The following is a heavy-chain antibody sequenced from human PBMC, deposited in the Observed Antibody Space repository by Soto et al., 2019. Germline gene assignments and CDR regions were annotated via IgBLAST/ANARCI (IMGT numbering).Heavy chain of an antibody. D-gene: IGHD3-10*01. J-gene: IGHJ4*02. CDR2: IYWDDDK. Sequence: QITLKESGPTLVKPTQTLTLTCTFSGFSLSTSGVGVGWIRQPPGKALESLALIYWDDDKRYSPSLKSRLTITKDTSQTQVVLTMTNMDPVDTATYYCARSHDLWFGELYYFDYWGQGTLVTVSS. V-gene: IGHV2-5*02. CDR1: GFSLSTSGVG. CDR3: ARSHDLWFGELYYFDY.